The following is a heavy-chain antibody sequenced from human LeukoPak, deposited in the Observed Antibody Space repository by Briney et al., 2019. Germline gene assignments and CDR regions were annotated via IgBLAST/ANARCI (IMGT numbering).Heavy chain of an antibody. V-gene: IGHV3-21*01. CDR3: AKDRYYDFWSGYSDAFDI. CDR1: GFTFSSYS. Sequence: PGGSLRLSCAASGFTFSSYSMNWVRQAPGKGLEWVSSISSSSSYIYYADSVKGRFTISRDNAKNSLYLQMNSLRAEDTAVYYCAKDRYYDFWSGYSDAFDIWGQGTMVTVSS. D-gene: IGHD3-3*01. J-gene: IGHJ3*02. CDR2: ISSSSSYI.